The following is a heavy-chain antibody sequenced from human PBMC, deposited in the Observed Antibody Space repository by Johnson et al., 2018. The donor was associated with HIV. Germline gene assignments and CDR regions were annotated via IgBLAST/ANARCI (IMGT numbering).Heavy chain of an antibody. V-gene: IGHV3-30*03. J-gene: IGHJ3*02. D-gene: IGHD6-13*01. CDR1: GFNFRTYG. CDR2: VSYDGNNK. CDR3: ASTKIAAPTGSDAFDI. Sequence: QVQLVESGGGVVQPGRSLRLSCAASGFNFRTYGMHWVRQAPGKGLAWVAVVSYDGNNKYYVDSVKGRFTVSRDNSKNTLYLKMNSLRAEDPAVYYCASTKIAAPTGSDAFDIWGQGTMVTVSS.